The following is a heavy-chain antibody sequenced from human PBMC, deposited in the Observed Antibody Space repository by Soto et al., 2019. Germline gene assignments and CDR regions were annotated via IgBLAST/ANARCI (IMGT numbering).Heavy chain of an antibody. CDR1: GFTFSSYA. D-gene: IGHD3-10*01. V-gene: IGHV3-23*01. J-gene: IGHJ4*02. Sequence: EVQLLESGGGLVQPVGSLRLSCAASGFTFSSYAMSWVRQAPGKGLEWVSAISGSGCSTYYADSVKGRFTISRDNSKNTLYLQMNSLRAEDTAVYYCAKFTGDSGYYFDYWGQGTLVTVSS. CDR3: AKFTGDSGYYFDY. CDR2: ISGSGCST.